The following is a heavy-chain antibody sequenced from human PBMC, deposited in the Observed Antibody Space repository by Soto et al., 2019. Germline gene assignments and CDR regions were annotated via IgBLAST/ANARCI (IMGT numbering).Heavy chain of an antibody. CDR3: ARDGVGLLNCSSTSCYETREFNWFAP. Sequence: VSVKVSCTASGYTFTSYYRQWVRHAPGQGLEWMGIINPSGGSTSYAQKFQGRVTMTRDTSTSTVYMELSSLRSDDTAVYYCARDGVGLLNCSSTSCYETREFNWFAPWGQGTLVTVSS. V-gene: IGHV1-46*01. CDR1: GYTFTSYY. J-gene: IGHJ5*02. CDR2: INPSGGST. D-gene: IGHD2-2*01.